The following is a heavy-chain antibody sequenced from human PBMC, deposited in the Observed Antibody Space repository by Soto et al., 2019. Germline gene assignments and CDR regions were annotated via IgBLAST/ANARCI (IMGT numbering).Heavy chain of an antibody. CDR3: ARQSLGNIRLRGFDY. D-gene: IGHD1-1*01. J-gene: IGHJ4*02. CDR2: IWYDGSEK. Sequence: GGSLRLSCAASGFTFSDYGMHWVRQAPGKGLEWVAVIWYDGSEKYYADSVKGRFTISRDNSKNTLYLQMNSLRAEDTAVYYCARQSLGNIRLRGFDYWGQGALVTVS. V-gene: IGHV3-33*01. CDR1: GFTFSDYG.